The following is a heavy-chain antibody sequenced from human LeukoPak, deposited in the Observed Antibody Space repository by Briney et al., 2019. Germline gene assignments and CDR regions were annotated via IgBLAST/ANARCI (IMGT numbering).Heavy chain of an antibody. CDR3: ARGLRLGELSFRNWFDP. J-gene: IGHJ5*02. V-gene: IGHV1-2*02. CDR2: INPNSGGT. CDR1: GYTFTGYY. Sequence: GASVKVSCKASGYTFTGYYMHWVRQAPGQGLEWMGWINPNSGGTNYAQKFQGRVTMNRDTSISTAYMELSRLRSDDTAVYYCARGLRLGELSFRNWFDPWGQGTLVTVSS. D-gene: IGHD3-16*02.